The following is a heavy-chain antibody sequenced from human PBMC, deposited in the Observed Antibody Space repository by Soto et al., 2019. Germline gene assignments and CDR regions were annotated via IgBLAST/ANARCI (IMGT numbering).Heavy chain of an antibody. CDR2: IVPIYRTA. Sequence: QVQLVQSGAEVKKPGSSVKVSCKASGGTFSSYRINWVRQAPGQGLEWVGGIVPIYRTADYAQKFQGRVTITADESARTSYMDLLSLKSQDTAVYYCVRDSGAKLSSSWGQGTLVTVSS. CDR3: VRDSGAKLSSS. D-gene: IGHD6-13*01. CDR1: GGTFSSYR. V-gene: IGHV1-69*01. J-gene: IGHJ4*02.